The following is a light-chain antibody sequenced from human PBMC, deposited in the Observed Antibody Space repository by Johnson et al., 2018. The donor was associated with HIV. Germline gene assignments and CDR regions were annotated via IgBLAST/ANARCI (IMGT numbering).Light chain of an antibody. Sequence: QSVLTQPPSVSAAPGQKVTISCSGSSSNIGNNYVSWYQQLPGTAPKLLIYDNNKRPSGIPDRFSGSKSGPSATLGITGLQTGDEAEYYCGTWDSSLSAYVFGTGTKVTVL. J-gene: IGLJ1*01. V-gene: IGLV1-51*01. CDR2: DNN. CDR3: GTWDSSLSAYV. CDR1: SSNIGNNY.